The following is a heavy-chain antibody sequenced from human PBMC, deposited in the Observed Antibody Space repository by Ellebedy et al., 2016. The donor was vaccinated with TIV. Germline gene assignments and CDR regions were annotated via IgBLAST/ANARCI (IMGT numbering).Heavy chain of an antibody. CDR2: INHSGST. J-gene: IGHJ5*02. Sequence: SETLSLTXTVSGGSISSGDYYWCWIRQPPGKGLEWIGEINHSGSTNYNPSLKSRVTISVDTSKNQFSLKLSSVTAADTAVYYCARVVVVVAAQYNWFDPWGQGTLVTVSS. V-gene: IGHV4-39*07. CDR1: GGSISSGDYY. D-gene: IGHD2-15*01. CDR3: ARVVVVVAAQYNWFDP.